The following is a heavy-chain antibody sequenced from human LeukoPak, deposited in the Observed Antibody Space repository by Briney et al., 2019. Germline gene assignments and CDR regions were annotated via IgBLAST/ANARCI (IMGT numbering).Heavy chain of an antibody. Sequence: GGSLRLSCAASGFTFSSYVMHWVRQAPGKGLEWVAIISYDGSNEYYADSVKGRFTISRDNSKNTLYLQTSSLKTEDTAVYYCTTSSYCEKNECQTYFDFWGQGTLVTVSS. CDR3: TTSSYCEKNECQTYFDF. CDR2: ISYDGSNE. V-gene: IGHV3-30*04. D-gene: IGHD2-21*01. J-gene: IGHJ4*02. CDR1: GFTFSSYV.